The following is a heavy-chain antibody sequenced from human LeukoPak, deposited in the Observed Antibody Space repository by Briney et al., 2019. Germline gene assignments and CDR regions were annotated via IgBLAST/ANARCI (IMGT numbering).Heavy chain of an antibody. J-gene: IGHJ4*02. CDR3: ARGGGYCSRTGCYGIDY. CDR2: IDGNGDST. CDR1: GFTFSSYV. Sequence: PGGSLRLSCAASGFTFSSYVMHWVRQAPGKGLEYVSTIDGNGDSTYYANSVTGRFTISRDNSKNTLNLQMGSLRAEDMAVYYCARGGGYCSRTGCYGIDYWGQGTLVTVSS. V-gene: IGHV3-64*01. D-gene: IGHD2-2*01.